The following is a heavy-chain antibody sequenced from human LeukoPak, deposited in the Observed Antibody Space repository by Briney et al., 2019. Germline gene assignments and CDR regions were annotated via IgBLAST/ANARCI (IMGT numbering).Heavy chain of an antibody. J-gene: IGHJ6*03. CDR2: IKQDGSEK. V-gene: IGHV3-7*01. CDR1: GFTFSSYW. D-gene: IGHD1-26*01. Sequence: PGGSLRLSCAASGFTFSSYWMSWVRQAPGKGLEWVANIKQDGSEKYYVDSVKGRFTISRDNAKNSLYLQMNSLRAEDTAVYYCARERGGTDYYYYMDVWGKGTTVTVSS. CDR3: ARERGGTDYYYYMDV.